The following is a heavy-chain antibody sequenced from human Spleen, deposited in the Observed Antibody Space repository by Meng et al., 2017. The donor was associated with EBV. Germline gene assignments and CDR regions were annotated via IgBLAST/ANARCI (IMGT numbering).Heavy chain of an antibody. CDR2: IKSKTDGGTT. V-gene: IGHV3-15*01. D-gene: IGHD3-9*01. J-gene: IGHJ4*02. Sequence: EVQLVECGXGLVKPGGSLRLSCSASGFTFSNAWMSWVRQAPGKGLEWVGRIKSKTDGGTTDYAAPVKGRFTISRDDSKNTLYLQMNSLKTEDTAVYYCTTGRYYDILTGPPRDYWGQGTLVTVSS. CDR3: TTGRYYDILTGPPRDY. CDR1: GFTFSNAW.